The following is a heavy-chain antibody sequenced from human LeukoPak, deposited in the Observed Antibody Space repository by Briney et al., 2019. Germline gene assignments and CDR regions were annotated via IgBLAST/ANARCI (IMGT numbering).Heavy chain of an antibody. CDR3: ARDLEGVGITGTYLDAFDI. D-gene: IGHD1-20*01. CDR1: GYTFTGYY. V-gene: IGHV1-2*06. Sequence: GASVKVSCKASGYTFTGYYMHWVRQAPGQGLEWMGRINPHSGGTKYAQKFQGRVTMTRDTSISTAYMELSRLRSDDTAVYYCARDLEGVGITGTYLDAFDIWGQGTMVTVSS. J-gene: IGHJ3*02. CDR2: INPHSGGT.